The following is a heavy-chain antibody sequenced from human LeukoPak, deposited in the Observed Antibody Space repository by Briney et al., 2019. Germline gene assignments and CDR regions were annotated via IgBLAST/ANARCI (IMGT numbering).Heavy chain of an antibody. CDR2: ISDGFGTT. CDR1: GFPFSSYV. V-gene: IGHV3-23*01. J-gene: IGHJ4*02. D-gene: IGHD2-2*03. CDR3: ATLGFCTSTSCSFVN. Sequence: GGSLRLSCAAPGFPFSSYVMGWVRQAPGKGLEWVSTISDGFGTTYYADSVKGRFTISRDNSKNTLYLQMNSLRADDTAVYYCATLGFCTSTSCSFVNWGQGTLVTVSS.